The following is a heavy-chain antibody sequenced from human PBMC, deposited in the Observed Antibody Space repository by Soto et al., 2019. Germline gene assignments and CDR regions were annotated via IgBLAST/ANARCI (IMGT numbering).Heavy chain of an antibody. CDR1: GGTFSSYT. D-gene: IGHD6-19*01. V-gene: IGHV1-69*04. CDR2: IIPILGIA. J-gene: IGHJ4*02. CDR3: AREGGIAVAGTNY. Sequence: SVKVSCKASGGTFSSYTISWVRQAPGQGLEWMGRIIPILGIANYAQKFQGRVTVTADKSTSTAYMELSSLRSEDTAVYYCAREGGIAVAGTNYWGQGTLVTVSS.